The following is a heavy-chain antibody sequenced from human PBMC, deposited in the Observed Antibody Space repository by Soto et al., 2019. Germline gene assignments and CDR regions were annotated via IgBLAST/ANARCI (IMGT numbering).Heavy chain of an antibody. Sequence: GGSLRLSCAASGFTFRNYAIHWVRQAPGKGLEWVAVISYDGRNDYYADSVEGRFTISRDNSKNTVYLQMNSLRLEDTAVYYCARGPSYSDSYFDYWGQGTLVTLSS. D-gene: IGHD4-17*01. V-gene: IGHV3-30*04. CDR3: ARGPSYSDSYFDY. CDR1: GFTFRNYA. J-gene: IGHJ4*02. CDR2: ISYDGRND.